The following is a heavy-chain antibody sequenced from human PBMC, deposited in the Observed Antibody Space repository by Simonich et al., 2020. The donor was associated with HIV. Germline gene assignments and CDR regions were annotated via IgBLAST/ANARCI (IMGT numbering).Heavy chain of an antibody. V-gene: IGHV1-2*02. Sequence: QVQLVQSGAEVKKPGASVKVSCKASGYTFTGYFMYWVRQASGQGVEGMGGINPNSDGTNAAQKFQGRVTMTRDTSISTAYMELSRLRSDDTAVYYCARILPIKIIDSDAFDIWGQGTMVTVSS. CDR2: INPNSDGT. CDR1: GYTFTGYF. J-gene: IGHJ3*02. CDR3: ARILPIKIIDSDAFDI.